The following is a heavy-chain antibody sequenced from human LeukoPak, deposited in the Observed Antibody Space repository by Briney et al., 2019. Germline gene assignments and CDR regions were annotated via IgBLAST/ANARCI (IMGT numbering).Heavy chain of an antibody. CDR1: GGSISNGDHY. Sequence: SETLSLTCTVSGGSISNGDHYWSWIRQHPGKGLEWIVHIYYSGSTYYNPSLKSRGIISVDTSKNQFSLKLSSVTAADTAVYYCARALVGGVRRRGWFDPWGQGTLVTVSS. CDR2: IYYSGST. CDR3: ARALVGGVRRRGWFDP. D-gene: IGHD2-8*02. V-gene: IGHV4-31*03. J-gene: IGHJ5*02.